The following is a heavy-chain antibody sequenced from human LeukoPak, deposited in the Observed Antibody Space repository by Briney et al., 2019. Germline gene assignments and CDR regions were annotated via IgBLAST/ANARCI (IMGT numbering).Heavy chain of an antibody. CDR1: GYSISSAYY. CDR2: IYHSGNT. V-gene: IGHV4-38-2*02. D-gene: IGHD6-19*01. CDR3: ARDRRASGWYVWFDP. Sequence: SETLSLTCAVSGYSISSAYYWGWIRQPPGKGLEWIGSIYHSGNTYYNPSLKSRVTISIDKSKNQFSLKVTSVTAADTAVYYCARDRRASGWYVWFDPWGQGTLVTVSS. J-gene: IGHJ5*02.